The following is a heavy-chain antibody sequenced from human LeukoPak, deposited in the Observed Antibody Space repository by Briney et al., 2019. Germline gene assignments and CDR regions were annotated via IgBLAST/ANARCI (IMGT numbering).Heavy chain of an antibody. J-gene: IGHJ6*03. D-gene: IGHD6-6*01. CDR2: IYFTGST. CDR3: ARDGAARPGYYMDV. V-gene: IGHV4-59*12. Sequence: SETLSLTCTVSGDSIRSYYWSWIRQAPGKGLEWIGYIYFTGSTNYNPSLKSRVTISVDTSKNQFSLRLSSVTAADTAVYYCARDGAARPGYYMDVWGKGTTVTVSS. CDR1: GDSIRSYY.